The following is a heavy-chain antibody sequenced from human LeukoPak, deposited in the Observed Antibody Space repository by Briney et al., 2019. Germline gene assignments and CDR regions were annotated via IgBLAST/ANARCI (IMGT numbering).Heavy chain of an antibody. D-gene: IGHD3-22*01. CDR3: AKDRVFDYYDTSELDY. CDR1: GFTFSNYG. J-gene: IGHJ4*02. Sequence: PGGTLRLSCAASGFTFSNYGMTWVRQAPGKGLEWVSSISGSAATISYADSVKGRFTISRDNSKNTLSLQMNSLRAEDTAIYYCAKDRVFDYYDTSELDYWGQGTLVTVSS. CDR2: ISGSAATI. V-gene: IGHV3-23*01.